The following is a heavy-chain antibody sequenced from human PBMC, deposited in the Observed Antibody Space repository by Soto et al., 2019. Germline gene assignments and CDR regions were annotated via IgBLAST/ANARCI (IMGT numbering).Heavy chain of an antibody. CDR2: ISYDGSNK. CDR1: GFTFSSYA. D-gene: IGHD6-19*01. J-gene: IGHJ3*02. CDR3: SRDPGIEVADHAFDI. V-gene: IGHV3-30-3*01. Sequence: PGGSLRLSCAASGFTFSSYAMHWVRQAPGKGLEWVAVISYDGSNKYYADSVKGRFTISRDNSKNTLYLQMNSLRAEDTAVYYCSRDPGIEVADHAFDIWGQGTMVTVSS.